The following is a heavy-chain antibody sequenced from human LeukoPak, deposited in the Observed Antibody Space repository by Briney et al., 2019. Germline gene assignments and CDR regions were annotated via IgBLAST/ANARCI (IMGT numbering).Heavy chain of an antibody. V-gene: IGHV3-30*04. CDR3: AKLPVQGPKPYSSSWYYFDY. CDR2: ISYDGSNK. Sequence: GSLRLSFAASGFTFSSYAMHWVRQAPGKGLEWVAVISYDGSNKYYADSVKGRFTISRDNSKNTLYLQMNSLRAEDTAVYYCAKLPVQGPKPYSSSWYYFDYWGQGTLVTVSS. D-gene: IGHD6-13*01. CDR1: GFTFSSYA. J-gene: IGHJ4*02.